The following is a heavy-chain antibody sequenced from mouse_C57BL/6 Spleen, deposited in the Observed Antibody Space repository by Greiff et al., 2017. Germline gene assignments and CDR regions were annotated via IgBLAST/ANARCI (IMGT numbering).Heavy chain of an antibody. D-gene: IGHD2-5*01. Sequence: QVQLQQSGAELVRPGTSVKMSCKASGYTFTNYWIGWAKQRPGHGLEWIGDIYPGGGYTNYNEKFKGKATLTADKSSSTAYMQFSSLTSEDSAIYYCARSGDYSNPYYYAMDYWGQGTSVTVSS. J-gene: IGHJ4*01. CDR2: IYPGGGYT. V-gene: IGHV1-63*01. CDR3: ARSGDYSNPYYYAMDY. CDR1: GYTFTNYW.